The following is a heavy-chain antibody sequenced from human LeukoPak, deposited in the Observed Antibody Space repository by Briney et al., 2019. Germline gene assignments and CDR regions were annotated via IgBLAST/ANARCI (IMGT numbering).Heavy chain of an antibody. CDR2: IIPILGIA. D-gene: IGHD3-22*01. J-gene: IGHJ4*02. CDR1: GGTFSSYA. CDR3: ARDLDSSGYYYEAPNY. Sequence: SVKVSCKASGGTFSSYAISWVRQAPGQGLEWMGRIIPILGIANYAQKFQGRVTITADKSTSTAYMELSSLRSEDTAVYYCARDLDSSGYYYEAPNYWGQGTLVTVSS. V-gene: IGHV1-69*04.